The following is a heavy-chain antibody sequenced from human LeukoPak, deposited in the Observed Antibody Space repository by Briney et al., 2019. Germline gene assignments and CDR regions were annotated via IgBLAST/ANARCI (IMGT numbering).Heavy chain of an antibody. V-gene: IGHV3-53*04. Sequence: PGGSLRLSCAASGFSVSSSYMSWVRQAPGKGLECVSFIYSTGTTKYADSVKGRFTISRHNSEKTLSLQMNSLLEEDTAIYYCAIALVGANPWCDPWGEGTLVPVSS. CDR2: IYSTGTT. D-gene: IGHD1-26*01. CDR3: AIALVGANPWCDP. J-gene: IGHJ5*02. CDR1: GFSVSSSY.